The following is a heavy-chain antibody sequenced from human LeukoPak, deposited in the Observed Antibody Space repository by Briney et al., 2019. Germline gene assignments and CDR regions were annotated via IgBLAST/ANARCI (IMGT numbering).Heavy chain of an antibody. Sequence: SKALSLSCTVSGGSISSYYWSWIRQPPGKGLEWIGYIYYSGSTNYNPSLKSRVTISVDTSKNQFSLKLSSVTAADTAVYYCARSRQWLGWFDPWGQGTLVTVSS. CDR2: IYYSGST. CDR3: ARSRQWLGWFDP. J-gene: IGHJ5*02. V-gene: IGHV4-59*08. CDR1: GGSISSYY. D-gene: IGHD6-19*01.